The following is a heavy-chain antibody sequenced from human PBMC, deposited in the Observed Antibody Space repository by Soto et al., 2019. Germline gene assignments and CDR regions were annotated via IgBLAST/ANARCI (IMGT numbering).Heavy chain of an antibody. CDR3: ARIPFYYYYMDV. J-gene: IGHJ6*03. CDR2: IYYSGST. Sequence: PSETLSLTCTVSGGPISSGDYYWSWIRQPPGKGLEWIGYIYYSGSTNYNPSLKSRVTISVDTSKNQFSLKLSSVTAADTAVYYCARIPFYYYYMDVWGKGTTVTVSS. V-gene: IGHV4-30-4*01. CDR1: GGPISSGDYY.